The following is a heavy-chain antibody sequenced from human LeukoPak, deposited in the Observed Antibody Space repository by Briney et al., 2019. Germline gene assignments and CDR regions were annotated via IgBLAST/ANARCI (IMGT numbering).Heavy chain of an antibody. CDR3: ARATASGSGRAYDH. J-gene: IGHJ4*02. D-gene: IGHD3-10*01. CDR1: GESMIGHY. V-gene: IGHV4-34*01. CDR2: IHHSGGT. Sequence: SETLSLTCAVYGESMIGHYWTWIRQPPGKRREWIGEIHHSGGTNSNPSLKNRLTMSMDMSKNQFSLNLKSVTAADTAVYYCARATASGSGRAYDHWAQGNLVPVSS.